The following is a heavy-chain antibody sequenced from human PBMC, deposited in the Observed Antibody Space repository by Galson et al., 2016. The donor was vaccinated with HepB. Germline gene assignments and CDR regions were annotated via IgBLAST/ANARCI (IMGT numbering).Heavy chain of an antibody. D-gene: IGHD6-13*01. J-gene: IGHJ4*02. CDR3: AKDWGGYTGTHVYF. Sequence: SLRLSCAASGFTFSSYAMRWVRQAPGKGLEWVSGLSGSDGSTYYADSVKGRFTTSRDNSKNALYLQMNSLRAEDTAVYYCAKDWGGYTGTHVYFWGQGFLVIVSS. CDR2: LSGSDGST. CDR1: GFTFSSYA. V-gene: IGHV3-23*01.